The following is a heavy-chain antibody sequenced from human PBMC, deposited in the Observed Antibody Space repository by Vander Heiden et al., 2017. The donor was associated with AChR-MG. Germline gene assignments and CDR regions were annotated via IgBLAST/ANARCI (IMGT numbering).Heavy chain of an antibody. J-gene: IGHJ4*02. CDR2: IYYSGST. CDR1: GGSIRSSSYY. D-gene: IGHD3-10*01. V-gene: IGHV4-39*01. CDR3: ARYAYGSGSYSVSFDY. Sequence: QLQLQESGPGLVKPSETLSLTCTVSGGSIRSSSYYWGWIRQPPGKGREWIGGIYYSGSTYYNPSLKSRVTISVDTSKNQFSLKLSSVTAADTAVYYCARYAYGSGSYSVSFDYWGQGTLVTVSS.